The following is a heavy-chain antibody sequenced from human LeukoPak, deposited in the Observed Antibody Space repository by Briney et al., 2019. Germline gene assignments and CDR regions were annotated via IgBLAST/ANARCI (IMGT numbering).Heavy chain of an antibody. J-gene: IGHJ4*02. CDR3: AKPATSILIYFDS. CDR2: IRSKTYSGTT. Sequence: GGSLRLSCTASGFTFADYLMSWFRQAPGKGLEWVGFIRSKTYSGTTEYAASVKGRFTISRDDSKSIAYLQMNSLETEDTAVYYCAKPATSILIYFDSWGQGTLVTVSS. D-gene: IGHD2-2*01. CDR1: GFTFADYL. V-gene: IGHV3-49*03.